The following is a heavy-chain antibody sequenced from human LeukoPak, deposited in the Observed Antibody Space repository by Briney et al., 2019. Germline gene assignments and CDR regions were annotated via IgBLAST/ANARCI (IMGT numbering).Heavy chain of an antibody. D-gene: IGHD3-22*01. CDR3: AKDGNYYDSSGYGDY. Sequence: GGSLRLSCAASGFTFSSYGMHWVRQAPGKGLEWEAFIRYDGSNKYYADSVKGRFTISRDNSKNTLYLQMNSLRAEDTAVYYCAKDGNYYDSSGYGDYWGQGTLVTVSS. CDR2: IRYDGSNK. CDR1: GFTFSSYG. J-gene: IGHJ4*02. V-gene: IGHV3-30*02.